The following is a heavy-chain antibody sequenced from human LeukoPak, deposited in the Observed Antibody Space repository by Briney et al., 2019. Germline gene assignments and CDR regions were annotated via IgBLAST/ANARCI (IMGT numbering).Heavy chain of an antibody. CDR1: GGSIRSYY. Sequence: KPSETLSLTCTVSGGSIRSYYWSWIRQPPGKGLEWIGYIYYSGSTNYNPSLKSRVTISVDTSKNQFSLKLSSVTAADTAVYYCARHPASSGYYGCWGQGTLVTVSS. V-gene: IGHV4-59*08. CDR2: IYYSGST. D-gene: IGHD3-22*01. J-gene: IGHJ4*02. CDR3: ARHPASSGYYGC.